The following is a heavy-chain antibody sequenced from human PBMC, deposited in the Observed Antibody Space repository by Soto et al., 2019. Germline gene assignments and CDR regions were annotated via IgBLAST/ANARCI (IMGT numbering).Heavy chain of an antibody. CDR1: GFTFSRYA. CDR2: ISYDGSNK. D-gene: IGHD3-3*01. Sequence: QVQLVESGGSVVQPGRSLRLSCAASGFTFSRYAMHWVRQAPGKGLEWVAVISYDGSNKYYADSVKGRFTISRDNSKNTLYLQMNSLRAEDTAVYYCATDCDDFWSGCVDYWGQGTLVTVSS. V-gene: IGHV3-30-3*01. CDR3: ATDCDDFWSGCVDY. J-gene: IGHJ4*02.